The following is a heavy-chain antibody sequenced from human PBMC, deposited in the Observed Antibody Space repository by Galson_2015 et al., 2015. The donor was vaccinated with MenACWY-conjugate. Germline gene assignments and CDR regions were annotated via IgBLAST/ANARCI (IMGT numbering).Heavy chain of an antibody. D-gene: IGHD6-13*01. CDR3: ARDFISSKDQPSPDY. CDR2: INWNGGST. CDR1: GFTFDDYG. V-gene: IGHV3-20*04. J-gene: IGHJ4*02. Sequence: SLRLSCAASGFTFDDYGMSWVRQAPGKGLEWVSGINWNGGSTGYADSVKGRFTISRDNAKNSLYLQMNSLRAEDTASYYCARDFISSKDQPSPDYWGQGTLVTLSS.